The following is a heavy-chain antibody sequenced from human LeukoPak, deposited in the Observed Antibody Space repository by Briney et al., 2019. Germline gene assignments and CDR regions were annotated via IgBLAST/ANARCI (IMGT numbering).Heavy chain of an antibody. D-gene: IGHD3/OR15-3a*01. Sequence: PGGSLRLSCAASGFTFSSYEMNWVRQAPGKGVEWVSYISSSGSTIYYAASVKGRFTISRDNAKNSLYLQMNSLRAEDTAVYYCARDGLRPLGYWGQGTLVTVFS. J-gene: IGHJ4*02. CDR1: GFTFSSYE. CDR3: ARDGLRPLGY. V-gene: IGHV3-48*03. CDR2: ISSSGSTI.